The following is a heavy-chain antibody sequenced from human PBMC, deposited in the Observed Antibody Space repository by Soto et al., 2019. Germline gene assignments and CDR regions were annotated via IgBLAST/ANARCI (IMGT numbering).Heavy chain of an antibody. V-gene: IGHV3-23*01. Sequence: EVQLLESGGGLVQPGGSLRLSCAASGFIFSSYAMSWVRQAPGKGLEWFSGISGSGDNTYYADSVRGRFTISRDNSKNTLYLQMNSLRAEDTAVYYCAKPGTNDHYHYYGMDVWGQGTTVAVSS. CDR3: AKPGTNDHYHYYGMDV. CDR2: ISGSGDNT. CDR1: GFIFSSYA. D-gene: IGHD1-1*01. J-gene: IGHJ6*02.